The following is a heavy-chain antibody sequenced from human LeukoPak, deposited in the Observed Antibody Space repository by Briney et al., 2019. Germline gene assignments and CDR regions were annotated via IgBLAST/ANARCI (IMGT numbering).Heavy chain of an antibody. CDR2: INHSGST. V-gene: IGHV4-34*01. D-gene: IGHD5-18*01. J-gene: IGHJ6*02. CDR3: ARDTAMATGYGMDV. CDR1: GFTFSSYA. Sequence: GSLRLSCAASGFTFSSYAMSWIRQPPGKGLEWIGEINHSGSTNYNPSLKSRVTISVDTSKNQFSLKLSSVTAADTAVYYCARDTAMATGYGMDVWGQGTTVTVSS.